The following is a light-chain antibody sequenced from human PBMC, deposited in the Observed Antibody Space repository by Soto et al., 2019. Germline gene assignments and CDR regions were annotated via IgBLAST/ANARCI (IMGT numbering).Light chain of an antibody. Sequence: DIEMTQSPYSLVASVGDRVTITCRASQGIRTNLGWYQQKPGKAPKRLIYGASSLQSGVPSRFSGSGSGTEFTLTISSLQPEDFATYYCLQHNSYPRTFGQGTKVDIK. CDR3: LQHNSYPRT. V-gene: IGKV1-17*01. CDR2: GAS. J-gene: IGKJ1*01. CDR1: QGIRTN.